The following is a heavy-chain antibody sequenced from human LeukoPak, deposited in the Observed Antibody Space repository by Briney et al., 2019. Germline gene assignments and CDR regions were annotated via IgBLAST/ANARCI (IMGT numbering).Heavy chain of an antibody. CDR3: ARGFGELTTVTTGVFDY. V-gene: IGHV3-30*04. CDR2: ISYDGSNK. Sequence: GGSLRLSCAASGFTFSSYAMSWVRQAPGKGLEWVAVISYDGSNKYYADSVKGRFTISRDNSKNTLYLQMNSLRAEDTAVYYCARGFGELTTVTTGVFDYWGQGTLVTVSS. CDR1: GFTFSSYA. J-gene: IGHJ4*02. D-gene: IGHD4-11*01.